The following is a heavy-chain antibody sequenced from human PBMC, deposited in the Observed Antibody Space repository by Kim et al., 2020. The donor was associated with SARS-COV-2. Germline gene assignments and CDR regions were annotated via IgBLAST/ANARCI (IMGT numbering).Heavy chain of an antibody. Sequence: GSDIYYADSVKGRFTISRDNSKNTLFLQMSGLSAEDTAVYYCAKERTEHDYWGQGALVTVSS. V-gene: IGHV3-23*01. J-gene: IGHJ4*02. CDR3: AKERTEHDY. CDR2: GSDI.